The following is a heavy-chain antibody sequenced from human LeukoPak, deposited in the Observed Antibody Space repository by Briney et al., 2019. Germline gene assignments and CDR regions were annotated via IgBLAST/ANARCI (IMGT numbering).Heavy chain of an antibody. J-gene: IGHJ4*02. V-gene: IGHV4-39*01. Sequence: SETLSLTCTVSGGSISGSNYHWGWIRQPPGKGLEWIGSINYWGHTYYNPSLESRVTISVGTSKNQFSLKVSSVTAADTALYYCAPTYSYTGGGYDYWGQGTLVTVSS. CDR3: APTYSYTGGGYDY. CDR2: INYWGHT. CDR1: GGSISGSNYH. D-gene: IGHD5-18*01.